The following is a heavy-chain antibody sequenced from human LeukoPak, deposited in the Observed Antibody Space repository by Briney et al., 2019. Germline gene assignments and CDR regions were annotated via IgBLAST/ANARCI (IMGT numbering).Heavy chain of an antibody. J-gene: IGHJ4*02. CDR2: FWFDGSNS. Sequence: PGGSLRLSCAASGFSFSNYGMHWVRQAPGKGLEWVAVFWFDGSNSYYADSVKGRFTISRDESKNTLYLQMSSLRAEDTAVYYCAKDVGRGWDYFDSWGQGSLVTVSS. V-gene: IGHV3-33*03. D-gene: IGHD1-26*01. CDR1: GFSFSNYG. CDR3: AKDVGRGWDYFDS.